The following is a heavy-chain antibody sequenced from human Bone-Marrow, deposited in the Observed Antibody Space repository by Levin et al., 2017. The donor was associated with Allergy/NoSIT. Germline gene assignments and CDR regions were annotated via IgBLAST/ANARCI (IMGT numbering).Heavy chain of an antibody. CDR3: ARDDRHMSDGSGYRRLYYDGMNV. CDR1: GYNFLSYG. J-gene: IGHJ6*02. V-gene: IGHV1-18*01. D-gene: IGHD3-22*01. Sequence: PGGSLRLSCKTSGYNFLSYGISWIRQAPGQGLQWMGWVSAYNGDTTYRESLQDRITMSTDTSTNTAYLELRSLTYDDTGVYYCARDDRHMSDGSGYRRLYYDGMNVWGLGTIVIVSS. CDR2: VSAYNGDT.